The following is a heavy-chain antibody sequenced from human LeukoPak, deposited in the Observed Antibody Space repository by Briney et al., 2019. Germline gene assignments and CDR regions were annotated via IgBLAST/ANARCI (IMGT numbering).Heavy chain of an antibody. D-gene: IGHD1/OR15-1a*01. Sequence: GASVKVSCKASGYTFLNYGISWVRQAPGQGLEWMGWTGPYNGNTNYAHKLQGRVTLTTDPSTSTAYMELRSLTSDDTAVCYCARQDPGTSTTSSYFYYYMDVWGEGTSVTVSS. CDR3: ARQDPGTSTTSSYFYYYMDV. V-gene: IGHV1-18*01. CDR2: TGPYNGNT. CDR1: GYTFLNYG. J-gene: IGHJ6*03.